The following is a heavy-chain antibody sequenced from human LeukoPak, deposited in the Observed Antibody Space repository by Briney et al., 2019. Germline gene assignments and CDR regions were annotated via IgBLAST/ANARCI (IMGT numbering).Heavy chain of an antibody. CDR2: ISWNSGSI. Sequence: PGRSLRLSCAASGFTFDDYAMHWVRQAPGKGLEWVSGISWNSGSIGYADSVKGRFTTSRDNAKNSLYLQMNSLRAEDTALYYCAKDIRWELLNAGGYFDYWGQGTLVTVSS. D-gene: IGHD1-26*01. CDR1: GFTFDDYA. CDR3: AKDIRWELLNAGGYFDY. J-gene: IGHJ4*02. V-gene: IGHV3-9*01.